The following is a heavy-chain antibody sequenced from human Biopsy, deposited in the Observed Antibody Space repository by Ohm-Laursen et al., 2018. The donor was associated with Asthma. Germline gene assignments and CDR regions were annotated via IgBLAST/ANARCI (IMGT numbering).Heavy chain of an antibody. CDR3: VRDGTDDAFDI. CDR2: ISKDASTQ. CDR1: GFSFSNFA. D-gene: IGHD1-1*01. J-gene: IGHJ3*02. Sequence: SLRLSCAASGFSFSNFAIHWVRQAPGKGLEWVGVISKDASTQDYADSVKGRFTMARDNSKNTLDLQMNSLRGEDTAVYYCVRDGTDDAFDIWGQGTAVSVSS. V-gene: IGHV3-30*01.